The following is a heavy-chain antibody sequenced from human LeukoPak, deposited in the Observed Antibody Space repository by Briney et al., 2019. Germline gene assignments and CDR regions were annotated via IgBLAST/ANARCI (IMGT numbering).Heavy chain of an antibody. Sequence: HPSETLSLTCTVSGGSISSYYWSWIRQPPGKGLEWVSVIYSGGSTYYADSVKGRFTISRDNSKSTLYIQMNSLRAEDTAVYYCARAKPKNMVRGLIMRRESRYYFDYWGQGTLVTVSS. J-gene: IGHJ4*02. CDR1: GGSISSYY. D-gene: IGHD3-10*01. CDR2: IYSGGST. V-gene: IGHV3-53*01. CDR3: ARAKPKNMVRGLIMRRESRYYFDY.